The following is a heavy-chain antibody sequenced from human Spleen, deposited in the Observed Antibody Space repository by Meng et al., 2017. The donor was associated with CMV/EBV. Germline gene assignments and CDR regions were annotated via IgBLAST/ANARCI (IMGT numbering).Heavy chain of an antibody. CDR2: IYHSGST. Sequence: SETLSLTCTVSGYSISSDYYWGWIRQPPGKGLEWIGSIYHSGSTYYNPSLKSRVTISVDTSKNQFSLKLSSVTAADTAVYYCARDPQAAAGPYFDYWGQGTLVTVSS. V-gene: IGHV4-38-2*02. CDR1: GYSISSDYY. D-gene: IGHD6-13*01. CDR3: ARDPQAAAGPYFDY. J-gene: IGHJ4*02.